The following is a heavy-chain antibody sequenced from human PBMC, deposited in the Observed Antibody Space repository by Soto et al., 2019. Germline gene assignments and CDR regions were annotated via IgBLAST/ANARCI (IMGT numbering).Heavy chain of an antibody. Sequence: EVQLVESGGGLVKPGGSLRLSCAASGFTFSSYSMNWVRQAPGKGLEWVSSISSSSSYIYYADSVKGRFTISRDNAKNSLYLQMNSLRAGDTAVYYCARDRAYYDFWSGYYYEGIWGYYGMAVWGQGTTVTVSS. J-gene: IGHJ6*02. D-gene: IGHD3-3*01. CDR3: ARDRAYYDFWSGYYYEGIWGYYGMAV. CDR2: ISSSSSYI. CDR1: GFTFSSYS. V-gene: IGHV3-21*01.